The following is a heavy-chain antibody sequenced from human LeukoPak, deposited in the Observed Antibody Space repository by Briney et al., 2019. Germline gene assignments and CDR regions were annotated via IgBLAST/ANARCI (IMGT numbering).Heavy chain of an antibody. J-gene: IGHJ3*01. D-gene: IGHD1-26*01. CDR2: IYPGDSGP. CDR3: GMSGDRVPLQDDVFDV. CDR1: GYSFASYC. V-gene: IGHV5-51*01. Sequence: GESLQISCKVSGYSFASYCIGWVRQMPGKGLEWMGIIYPGDSGPTYSPSFQGQVTISVDKSINTAYLQWSSLQASDTAMYYCGMSGDRVPLQDDVFDVWGQGTMVTVST.